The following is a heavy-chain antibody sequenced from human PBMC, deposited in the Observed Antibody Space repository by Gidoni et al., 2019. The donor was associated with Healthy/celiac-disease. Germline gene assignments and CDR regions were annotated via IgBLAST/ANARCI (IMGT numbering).Heavy chain of an antibody. CDR3: ARDLGFLEWLLDY. CDR1: GFTFSSYA. V-gene: IGHV3-30-3*01. D-gene: IGHD3-3*01. J-gene: IGHJ4*02. Sequence: QVQLVESGGGVVQPGRSLRLSCAASGFTFSSYAMHWVRQASGKGLEWVAVISYDGSNKYYADSVKGRFTISRDNSKNTLYLQMNSLRAEDTAVYYCARDLGFLEWLLDYWGQGTLVTVSS. CDR2: ISYDGSNK.